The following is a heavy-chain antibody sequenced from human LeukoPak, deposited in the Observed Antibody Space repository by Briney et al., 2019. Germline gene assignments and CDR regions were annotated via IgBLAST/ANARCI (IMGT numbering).Heavy chain of an antibody. CDR3: ARDATSEWELLN. CDR1: VYTFTAYY. V-gene: IGHV1-2*06. CDR2: INANSGGT. D-gene: IGHD1-26*01. J-gene: IGHJ4*02. Sequence: ASVKVSYKASVYTFTAYYILGVPQAPGRGREWMGRINANSGGTNYAQKFQGRVTMTRDTSISTAYMELSRLTSDDTAVYYCARDATSEWELLNWGQGTMVTVSS.